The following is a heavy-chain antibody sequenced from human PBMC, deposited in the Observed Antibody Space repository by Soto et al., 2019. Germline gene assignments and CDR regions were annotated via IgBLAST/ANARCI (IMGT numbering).Heavy chain of an antibody. CDR3: ARLSEAAAGTNGMDV. J-gene: IGHJ6*02. V-gene: IGHV5-10-1*01. D-gene: IGHD6-13*01. CDR1: GYSFTSYW. CDR2: IDPSDSYT. Sequence: GESLKISCNGSGYSFTSYWISWVRQMPGKGLEWMGRIDPSDSYTNYSPSFQGHVTISADKSISTAYLQWSSLKASDTAMYYCARLSEAAAGTNGMDVWGQGTTVTVSS.